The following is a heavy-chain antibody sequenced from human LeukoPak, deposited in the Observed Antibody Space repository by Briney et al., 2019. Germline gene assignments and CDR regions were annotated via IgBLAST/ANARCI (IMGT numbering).Heavy chain of an antibody. CDR3: AGLPGYRGYCSSTSCYGTRFQSYFDY. CDR2: INHSGST. CDR1: GGSFSGYY. J-gene: IGHJ4*02. V-gene: IGHV4-34*01. D-gene: IGHD2-2*01. Sequence: SETLSLTCAVYGGSFSGYYWSWIRQPPGKGLEWIGEINHSGSTNYNPSLKSRVTISVDTSKNQFSLKLSSVTAADTAVYYCAGLPGYRGYCSSTSCYGTRFQSYFDYWGQGTPVTVSS.